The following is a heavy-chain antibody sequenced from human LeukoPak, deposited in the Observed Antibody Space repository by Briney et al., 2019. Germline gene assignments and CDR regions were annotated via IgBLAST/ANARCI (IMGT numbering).Heavy chain of an antibody. J-gene: IGHJ5*02. CDR3: ARDKGLLRVFDP. V-gene: IGHV4-30-4*08. Sequence: PSETLSLTCTVSGGSISSGDYYWSWIRQPPGKGLEWIGYIYYSGSTYYNPSLKSRVTMSVDTSKNQFSLKLSSVTAADTAVYYCARDKGLLRVFDPWGQGTLVTVSS. CDR1: GGSISSGDYY. CDR2: IYYSGST. D-gene: IGHD3-9*01.